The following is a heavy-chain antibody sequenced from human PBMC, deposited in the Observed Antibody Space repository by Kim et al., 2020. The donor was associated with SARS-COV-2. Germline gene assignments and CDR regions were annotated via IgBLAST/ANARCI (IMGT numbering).Heavy chain of an antibody. CDR2: ISSSSSYI. CDR3: ARVPADCGYYPTAHY. D-gene: IGHD4-17*01. V-gene: IGHV3-21*01. J-gene: IGHJ4*02. Sequence: GGSLRLSCAASGFTFSSYSMNWVRQAPGKGLEWVSSISSSSSYIYYADSVKGRFTISRDNAKNSLYLQMNSLRAEDTAVYYCARVPADCGYYPTAHYWGQGTLVTVSS. CDR1: GFTFSSYS.